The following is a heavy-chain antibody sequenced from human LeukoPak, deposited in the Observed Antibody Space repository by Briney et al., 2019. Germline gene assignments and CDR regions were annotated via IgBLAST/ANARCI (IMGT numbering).Heavy chain of an antibody. CDR2: ISGGGGST. V-gene: IGHV3-23*01. J-gene: IGHJ6*02. Sequence: PGDSLRLSCVASGFTFSSYAMSWVRQAPGKGLKCVSVISGGGGSTYYADSMKGRFTISRDISKSTLNLRMDSLRAEDTAVYYCARDPMGGLDYYYYGMDVWGQGTTVTVSS. D-gene: IGHD3-10*01. CDR1: GFTFSSYA. CDR3: ARDPMGGLDYYYYGMDV.